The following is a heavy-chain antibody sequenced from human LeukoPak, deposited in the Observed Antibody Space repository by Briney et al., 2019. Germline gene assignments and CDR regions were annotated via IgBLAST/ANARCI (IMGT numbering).Heavy chain of an antibody. CDR3: ARHKILGGSGYCLSGTNYFDY. CDR1: GGSISSSSYY. V-gene: IGHV4-39*01. CDR2: IYYSGST. J-gene: IGHJ4*02. D-gene: IGHD3-22*01. Sequence: SETLSLTCTVSGGSISSSSYYWGWIRQPPGKGLEWIGSIYYSGSTYYNPSLKSRVTISVDTSKNQFSLKLSSVTAADTAVYYCARHKILGGSGYCLSGTNYFDYWGQGTLVTVSS.